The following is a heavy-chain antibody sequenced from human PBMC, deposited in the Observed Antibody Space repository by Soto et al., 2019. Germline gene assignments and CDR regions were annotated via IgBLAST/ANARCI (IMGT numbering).Heavy chain of an antibody. Sequence: PGGSLRLSCAASGFTFSSYSMNWVRQAPGKGLEWVSYISSSSSTIYYADSVKGRFTISRDNAKNSLYLQMNSLRAEDTAVYYCARMSPTDFDYWGQGTLVTVSS. J-gene: IGHJ4*02. CDR1: GFTFSSYS. D-gene: IGHD4-4*01. V-gene: IGHV3-48*01. CDR2: ISSSSSTI. CDR3: ARMSPTDFDY.